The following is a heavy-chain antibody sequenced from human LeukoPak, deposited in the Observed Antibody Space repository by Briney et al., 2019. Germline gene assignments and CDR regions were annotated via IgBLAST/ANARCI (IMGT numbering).Heavy chain of an antibody. J-gene: IGHJ4*02. D-gene: IGHD5-18*01. Sequence: PSETLSLTCSVSGGSISGYYWSWIRQPPGQGLEWIGYIYYSGSTNYNPSLKSRVTISVDTSKNQYSLKLSSVTAADTAVYYCARDFRGYSYSYFDCWGQGTLVTVSS. CDR3: ARDFRGYSYSYFDC. CDR2: IYYSGST. V-gene: IGHV4-59*01. CDR1: GGSISGYY.